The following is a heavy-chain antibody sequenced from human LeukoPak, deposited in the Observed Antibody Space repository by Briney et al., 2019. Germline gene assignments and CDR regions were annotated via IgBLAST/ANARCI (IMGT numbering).Heavy chain of an antibody. V-gene: IGHV4-38-2*01. Sequence: SETLSLTCAVSGHSISTGYYWGWIRQPPGKGLEWIGSMSHNRGTYYNPSLKSRVTISMDTSKNKISLRLTSVTAADTAVYYCASYYASGVSAYGYYGMVVWGKGTTVTVSP. CDR1: GHSISTGYY. CDR3: ASYYASGVSAYGYYGMVV. J-gene: IGHJ6*04. D-gene: IGHD3-10*01. CDR2: MSHNRGT.